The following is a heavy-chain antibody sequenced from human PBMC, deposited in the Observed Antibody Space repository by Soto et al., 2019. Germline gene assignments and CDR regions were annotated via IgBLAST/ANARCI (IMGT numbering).Heavy chain of an antibody. CDR3: ARESGYSYCYGGGFDY. CDR1: GGTFSSYA. D-gene: IGHD5-18*01. Sequence: QVQLVQSGAEVKKPGSSVKVSCKASGGTFSSYAISWVRQAPGQGLEWMGGIITIFGTANYEQKFQGRVKITADEYTSTAYMELSSLRSEDTAVYYCARESGYSYCYGGGFDYWGQGTLVTVSS. CDR2: IITIFGTA. J-gene: IGHJ4*02. V-gene: IGHV1-69*01.